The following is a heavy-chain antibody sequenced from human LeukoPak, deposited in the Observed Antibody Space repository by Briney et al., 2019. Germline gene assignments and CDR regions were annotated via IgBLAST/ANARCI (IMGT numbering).Heavy chain of an antibody. CDR1: GYSISSGYY. CDR3: ARGGYYGSGNDFRFDP. J-gene: IGHJ5*02. D-gene: IGHD3-10*01. CDR2: IYHSGST. Sequence: SETLSLTRTVSGYSISSGYYWGWIRQPPGQGLEWIGSIYHSGSTYYNPSLKSRVTISVDTSKNQFSLKLSSVTAADTAVYYCARGGYYGSGNDFRFDPWGQGTLVTVSS. V-gene: IGHV4-38-2*02.